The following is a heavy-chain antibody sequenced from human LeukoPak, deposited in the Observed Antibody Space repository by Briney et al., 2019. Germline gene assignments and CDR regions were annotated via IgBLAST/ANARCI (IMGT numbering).Heavy chain of an antibody. J-gene: IGHJ4*02. Sequence: GGSLRLSCAASGFTFSSYGMGWVRQAPGKGLEWVSYISSSTNTIYYADSVKGRFTISRDSAKNSLSLQMNSLRAEDTAVYYCARHFTAVAAYYFDYWGQGTLVTVSS. CDR1: GFTFSSYG. CDR3: ARHFTAVAAYYFDY. CDR2: ISSSTNTI. D-gene: IGHD5-18*01. V-gene: IGHV3-48*01.